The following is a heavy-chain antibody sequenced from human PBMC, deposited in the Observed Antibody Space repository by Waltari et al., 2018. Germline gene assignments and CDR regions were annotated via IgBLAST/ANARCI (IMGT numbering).Heavy chain of an antibody. CDR1: GGSFSGYY. CDR2: INHSGST. Sequence: QVQLQQWGAGLFTPSETLSLTCAVYGGSFSGYYWSWIRQHPGKGLEWIGEINHSGSTNYNPSLKSRVTISVDTSKNQFSLKLSSVTAADTAVYYCARLRAPTMIVVVMMSLPGWYFDYWGQGTLVTVSS. V-gene: IGHV4-34*01. D-gene: IGHD3-22*01. CDR3: ARLRAPTMIVVVMMSLPGWYFDY. J-gene: IGHJ4*02.